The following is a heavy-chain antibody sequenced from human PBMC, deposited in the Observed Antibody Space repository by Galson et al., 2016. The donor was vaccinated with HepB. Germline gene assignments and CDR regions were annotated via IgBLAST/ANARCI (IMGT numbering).Heavy chain of an antibody. CDR3: ARDPNAVVTGTYA. D-gene: IGHD4-23*01. V-gene: IGHV3-66*01. J-gene: IGHJ6*02. Sequence: SLRLSCAASGFTVSNNYMNWVRRAPGKGLEWVSLIYSGGTTYYADSVKGRFTISRDSSKNTLYLQMNSLRVEDTAVYYCARDPNAVVTGTYAWGQGTTVTVSS. CDR2: IYSGGTT. CDR1: GFTVSNNY.